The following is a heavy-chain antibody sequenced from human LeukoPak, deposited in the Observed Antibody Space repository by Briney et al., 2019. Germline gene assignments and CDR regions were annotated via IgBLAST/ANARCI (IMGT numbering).Heavy chain of an antibody. D-gene: IGHD2/OR15-2a*01. Sequence: GGSLRLSCVASGFTFTNYAMSWVRQAPGEGLEWVSDISSSGGATYYADSVKGRFTISRDNSKNTVYLQMNSLRAEDTAVYYCAKLPLAMKYFDYWGQGTLVTVSS. J-gene: IGHJ4*02. CDR1: GFTFTNYA. CDR2: ISSSGGAT. V-gene: IGHV3-23*01. CDR3: AKLPLAMKYFDY.